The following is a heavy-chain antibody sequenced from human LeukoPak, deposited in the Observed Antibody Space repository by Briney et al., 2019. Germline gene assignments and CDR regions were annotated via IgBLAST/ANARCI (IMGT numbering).Heavy chain of an antibody. CDR2: INAGNGNT. CDR1: GYTFTSYA. V-gene: IGHV1-3*01. CDR3: ARVGVATVVTATRCYYGMDV. J-gene: IGHJ6*02. Sequence: ASVKVSCKASGYTFTSYAMHWVRQAPGQRLEWMGWINAGNGNTKYSQKFQGRVTITRDTSASTAYMELSSLRSEDTAVYYCARVGVATVVTATRCYYGMDVWGQGTTVTVSS. D-gene: IGHD4-23*01.